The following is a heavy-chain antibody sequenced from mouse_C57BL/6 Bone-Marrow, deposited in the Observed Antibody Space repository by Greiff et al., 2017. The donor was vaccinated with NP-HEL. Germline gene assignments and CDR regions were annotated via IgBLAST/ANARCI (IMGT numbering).Heavy chain of an antibody. CDR1: GYTFTSYW. Sequence: VQLQQPGAELVKPGASVELSCKASGYTFTSYWMHWVKQRPGQGLEWIGMIHPNSGSTNYNEKFKSKATLTVDKSSSTAYMQLSSLTSEDSAVYYCARSSGRSGYLDYWGQGTTLTVSS. J-gene: IGHJ2*01. V-gene: IGHV1-64*01. D-gene: IGHD3-2*02. CDR3: ARSSGRSGYLDY. CDR2: IHPNSGST.